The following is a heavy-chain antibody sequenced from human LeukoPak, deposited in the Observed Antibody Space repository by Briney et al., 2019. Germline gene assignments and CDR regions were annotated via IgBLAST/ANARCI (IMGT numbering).Heavy chain of an antibody. J-gene: IGHJ5*02. CDR2: IYHSGST. CDR1: GGSISSDYHY. D-gene: IGHD2-2*01. Sequence: SETLSLTCTVSGGSISSDYHYWTWIRQPPGKGLEWIEYIYHSGSTNYNPSLKSRVTISVDKSKNQFSLKLSSVTAADTAVYYCARGVVVPAAIRWFDPWGQGTLVTVSS. V-gene: IGHV4-30-4*01. CDR3: ARGVVVPAAIRWFDP.